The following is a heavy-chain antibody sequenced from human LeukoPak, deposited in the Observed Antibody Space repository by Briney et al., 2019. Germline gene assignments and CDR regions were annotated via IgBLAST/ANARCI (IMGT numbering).Heavy chain of an antibody. CDR1: GGSISSSSYY. CDR2: INHTGST. V-gene: IGHV4-39*07. Sequence: SETLSLTCTVSGGSISSSSYYWGWIRQPPGKGLQWIGEINHTGSTRYNPSLKSRVTISVDTSKNQFSLKLSSVTAADTAVYYCARNYDSSGYDWGQGTLVTVSS. CDR3: ARNYDSSGYD. J-gene: IGHJ4*02. D-gene: IGHD3-22*01.